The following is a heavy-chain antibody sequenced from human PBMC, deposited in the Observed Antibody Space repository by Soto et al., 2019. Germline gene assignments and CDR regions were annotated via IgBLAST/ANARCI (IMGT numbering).Heavy chain of an antibody. V-gene: IGHV5-51*01. J-gene: IGHJ6*02. Sequence: PGESLKISCKGSGYSFTSYWIGWVRQMPGKGLEWMGIIYPGDSDTRYSPSFQGQVTISADKSISTAYLQWSSLKASDTAMYYCARVAAAGTRYYSGMDVWGQENTVTVSS. CDR2: IYPGDSDT. CDR1: GYSFTSYW. D-gene: IGHD6-13*01. CDR3: ARVAAAGTRYYSGMDV.